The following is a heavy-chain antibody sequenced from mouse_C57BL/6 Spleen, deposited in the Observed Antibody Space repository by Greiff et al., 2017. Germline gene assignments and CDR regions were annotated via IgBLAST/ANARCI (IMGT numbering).Heavy chain of an antibody. D-gene: IGHD2-3*01. J-gene: IGHJ4*01. CDR1: GYTFTSYW. Sequence: QVQLKESGAELAKPGASVKLSCKASGYTFTSYWMHWVKQRPGQGLEWIGYINPSSGYTKYNQKFKDKATLTADKSSSTAYMQLSSLTYEDSAVYYCARNRGGYDGYYDYAMDYWGQGTSVTVSS. CDR3: ARNRGGYDGYYDYAMDY. V-gene: IGHV1-7*01. CDR2: INPSSGYT.